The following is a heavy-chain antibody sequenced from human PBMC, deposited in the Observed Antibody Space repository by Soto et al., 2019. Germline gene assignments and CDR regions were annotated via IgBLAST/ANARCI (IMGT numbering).Heavy chain of an antibody. CDR3: ARFGGYSGYDSLDY. D-gene: IGHD5-12*01. CDR2: INAGNGNT. Sequence: QVQLVQSGAEVKKPGASVKVSCKASGYSFTSYAMHWVRQAPGQRLEWMGWINAGNGNTKYSQKFQGRVTITRDTSASTADMELRSLRSEDTAVYYCARFGGYSGYDSLDYWGQGTPVTVSS. J-gene: IGHJ4*02. V-gene: IGHV1-3*01. CDR1: GYSFTSYA.